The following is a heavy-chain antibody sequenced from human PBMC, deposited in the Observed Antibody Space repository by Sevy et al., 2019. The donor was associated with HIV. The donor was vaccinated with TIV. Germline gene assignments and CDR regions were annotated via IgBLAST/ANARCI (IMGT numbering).Heavy chain of an antibody. V-gene: IGHV3-15*04. CDR3: TTEYPSGPLDY. CDR2: IESKTDGGTT. Sequence: GGSLRLSCTASGFTFSNAWMTWDRQAPGKGLEWVGRIESKTDGGTTDYPAPVKGRFTISRDDSKNTLYLQMNSLKTEDTAVYFCTTEYPSGPLDYWGQGTLVTVSS. CDR1: GFTFSNAW. J-gene: IGHJ4*02.